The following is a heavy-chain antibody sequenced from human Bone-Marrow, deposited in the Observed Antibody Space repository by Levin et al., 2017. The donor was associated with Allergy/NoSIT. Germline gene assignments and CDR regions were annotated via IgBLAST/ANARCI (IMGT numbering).Heavy chain of an antibody. CDR3: ARRDPGYCSGETCYSGVNWFDP. CDR1: GDTFGTFG. CDR2: IIPIYGTA. D-gene: IGHD2-15*01. Sequence: SVKVSCKASGDTFGTFGITWVRQAPGQGLEWMGGIIPIYGTANYAQKFQGRVTLTADEFTRSVYMELTNLRSEDTAIYYCARRDPGYCSGETCYSGVNWFDPWGQGTLVTVSS. J-gene: IGHJ5*02. V-gene: IGHV1-69*13.